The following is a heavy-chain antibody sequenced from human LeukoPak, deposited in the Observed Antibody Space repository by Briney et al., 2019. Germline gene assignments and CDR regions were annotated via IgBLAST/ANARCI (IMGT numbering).Heavy chain of an antibody. CDR1: GYTFTGYY. CDR3: ARGYDPYYYDSSGYYYYGMDV. CDR2: INPNSGGT. J-gene: IGHJ6*02. Sequence: ASVKVSCKASGYTFTGYYMHWVRQAPGQGLEWMRWINPNSGGTNYAQKFQGRVTMTRDTSISTAYMELSRLRSDDTAVYYCARGYDPYYYDSSGYYYYGMDVWGQGTTVTVSS. D-gene: IGHD3-22*01. V-gene: IGHV1-2*02.